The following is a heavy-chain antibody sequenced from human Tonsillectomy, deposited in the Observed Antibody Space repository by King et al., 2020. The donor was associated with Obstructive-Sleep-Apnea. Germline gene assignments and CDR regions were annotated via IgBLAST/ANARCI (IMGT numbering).Heavy chain of an antibody. Sequence: VQLQQWGAGLLKPSETLSLTCAVYGVSFSGYYWSWIRQPPGKGLEWIGEINHSGSINYNPSLKSRVTISVETSKNQFSLNLNSVTAADTAVYYCARGHGFDPWGQGTLVTVSS. CDR3: ARGHGFDP. CDR1: GVSFSGYY. CDR2: INHSGSI. V-gene: IGHV4-34*01. J-gene: IGHJ5*02.